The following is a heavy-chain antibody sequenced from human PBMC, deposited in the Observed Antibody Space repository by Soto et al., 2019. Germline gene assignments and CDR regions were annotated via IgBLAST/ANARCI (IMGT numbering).Heavy chain of an antibody. D-gene: IGHD3-22*01. CDR2: IYWDDDK. CDR1: GFSLSTSGVG. J-gene: IGHJ6*02. V-gene: IGHV2-5*02. Sequence: QITLKESGPTLVKPTQTLTLTCTFSGFSLSTSGVGVGWIRQPPGKALEWLALIYWDDDKRYSPSLKSRLTITKDTSKNQVVLTMTNMDPVDTATYYRAHYDRDYYYYGMDVWGQGTTVTVSS. CDR3: AHYDRDYYYYGMDV.